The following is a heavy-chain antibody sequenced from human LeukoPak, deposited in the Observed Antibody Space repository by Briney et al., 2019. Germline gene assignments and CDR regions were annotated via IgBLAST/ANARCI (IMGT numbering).Heavy chain of an antibody. CDR1: GGSISSSSYY. Sequence: SETLSLTCTVSGGSISSSSYYWGWIRQPPGKGLEWIGSIYYSGSTYYNPSLKSRVTISVDTSKNQFSLKLSSVTAADTAVYYCAGRGVGATSVFDYWGQGTLVTVSS. V-gene: IGHV4-39*01. CDR3: AGRGVGATSVFDY. D-gene: IGHD1-26*01. CDR2: IYYSGST. J-gene: IGHJ4*02.